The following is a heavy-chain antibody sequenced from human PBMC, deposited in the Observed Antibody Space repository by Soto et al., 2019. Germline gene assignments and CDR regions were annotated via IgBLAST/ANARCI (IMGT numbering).Heavy chain of an antibody. Sequence: ASVKVSCKASGYTFTSYAMHWVRQAPGQRLEWMGWINAGNGNTKYSQKFQGRVTITRDTSASTAYMELSSLRSEDTAVYYCARSSYYYDSSGYYYYYYGMDVWGQGTTVTVSS. J-gene: IGHJ6*02. CDR1: GYTFTSYA. V-gene: IGHV1-3*01. D-gene: IGHD3-22*01. CDR3: ARSSYYYDSSGYYYYYYGMDV. CDR2: INAGNGNT.